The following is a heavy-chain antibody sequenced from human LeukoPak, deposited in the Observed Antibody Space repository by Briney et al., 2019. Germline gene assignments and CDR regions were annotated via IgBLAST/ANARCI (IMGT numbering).Heavy chain of an antibody. CDR2: INQGGSDK. CDR1: GFTFSGHW. J-gene: IGHJ4*02. D-gene: IGHD1-14*01. V-gene: IGHV3-7*01. Sequence: RPGGSLRLSCAASGFTFSGHWMSWVRQAPGKGLEWVANINQGGSDKYYVDSVKGRFTISRDNANNLLYLQMNSLRGEDTAVCYCTRDRSRAEDDWGQGTLVTVPS. CDR3: TRDRSRAEDD.